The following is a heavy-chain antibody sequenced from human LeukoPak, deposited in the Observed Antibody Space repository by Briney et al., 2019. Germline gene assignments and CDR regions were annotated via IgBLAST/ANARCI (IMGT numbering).Heavy chain of an antibody. D-gene: IGHD6-6*01. CDR2: IYYSGST. CDR1: GGSISSSSYY. V-gene: IGHV4-39*01. J-gene: IGHJ4*02. Sequence: PSEXLSLTCTVSGGSISSSSYYWGWIRQPPGKGREWIGSIYYSGSTYYNPSLKTRVTISVDTSKNQFSLKLSSVTAADTAVYYCARIGISSSSLGFNYWGQGTLVTVSS. CDR3: ARIGISSSSLGFNY.